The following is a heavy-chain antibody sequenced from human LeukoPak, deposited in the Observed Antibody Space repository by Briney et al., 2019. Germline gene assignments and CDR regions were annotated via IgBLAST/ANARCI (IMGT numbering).Heavy chain of an antibody. Sequence: PSETLSLTCAVYGGSFSGYYWSWIRQPPGKGLEWIGEINHSGSTNYNPSLKSRVTISVDTSKNQFSLKLSSVTAADTAVYYCARGQYYVRRYYFDYWGQGTPVTVSS. CDR2: INHSGST. D-gene: IGHD3-16*01. J-gene: IGHJ4*02. V-gene: IGHV4-34*01. CDR3: ARGQYYVRRYYFDY. CDR1: GGSFSGYY.